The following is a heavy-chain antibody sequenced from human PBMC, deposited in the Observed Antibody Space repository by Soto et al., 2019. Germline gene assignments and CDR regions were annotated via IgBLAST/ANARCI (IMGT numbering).Heavy chain of an antibody. CDR3: ARGSCSSTSCLYYYYYYMDV. D-gene: IGHD2-2*01. CDR2: ISSSSSYI. V-gene: IGHV3-21*01. Sequence: EVQLVESGGGLVKPGGSLRLSCAASGFTFSSYSMNWVRQAPGKGLEWVSSISSSSSYIYYADSVKGRFTISRDNAKNSLYLQMNSLRAEDTAVYYCARGSCSSTSCLYYYYYYMDVWGKGTTATVSS. J-gene: IGHJ6*03. CDR1: GFTFSSYS.